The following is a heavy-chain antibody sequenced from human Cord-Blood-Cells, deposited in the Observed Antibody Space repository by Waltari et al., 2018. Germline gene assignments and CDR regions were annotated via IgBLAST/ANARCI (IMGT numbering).Heavy chain of an antibody. CDR1: GGSFSGYY. J-gene: IGHJ3*02. CDR2: INHSGST. D-gene: IGHD6-13*01. V-gene: IGHV4-34*01. Sequence: QVQLQQWGAGLLKPSEPLSLTCAVNGGSFSGYYWSWIRQPPGKGLEWIGEINHSGSTNYNPSLKSRVTISVDTSKNQFSLKLSSVTAADTAVYYCARGSIAAAGIGAFDIWGQGTMVTVSS. CDR3: ARGSIAAAGIGAFDI.